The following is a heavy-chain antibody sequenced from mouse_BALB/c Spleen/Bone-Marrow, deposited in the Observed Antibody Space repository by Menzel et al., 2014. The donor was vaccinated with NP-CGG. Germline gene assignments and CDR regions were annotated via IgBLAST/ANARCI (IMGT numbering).Heavy chain of an antibody. Sequence: EVQLVESGPDLVKPGASVKMSCKASGYSFTGYFMNWVMQSHGKSLEWIGRINPDNGDTFYNQKFKGKATLTVDRSSNTAHMDLRSLASEDSAVYYCARSGFYFDYWGQGTTLTVSS. CDR2: INPDNGDT. J-gene: IGHJ2*01. V-gene: IGHV1-20*02. CDR3: ARSGFYFDY. CDR1: GYSFTGYF.